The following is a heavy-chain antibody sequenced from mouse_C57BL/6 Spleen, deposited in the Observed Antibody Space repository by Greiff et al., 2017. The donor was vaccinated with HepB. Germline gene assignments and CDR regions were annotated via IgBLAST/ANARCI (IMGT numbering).Heavy chain of an antibody. D-gene: IGHD2-5*01. CDR1: GYAFTNYL. CDR3: ARPSYYSNYEGFAY. CDR2: INPGSGGT. J-gene: IGHJ3*01. Sequence: VQLQQSGAELVRPGTSVKVSCKASGYAFTNYLIEWVKQRPGQGLEWIGVINPGSGGTNYNEKFKGKATLTADKSSSTAYMQLSSLTSEDSAVYFCARPSYYSNYEGFAYWGQGTLVTVSA. V-gene: IGHV1-54*01.